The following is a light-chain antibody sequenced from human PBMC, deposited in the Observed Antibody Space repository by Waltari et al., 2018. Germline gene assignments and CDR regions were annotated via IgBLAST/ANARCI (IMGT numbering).Light chain of an antibody. CDR2: DVG. CDR3: SSYTSSSTLV. J-gene: IGLJ2*01. Sequence: QSALTQPASVSGSPGQSITISCTGTSSDVGGYNYVSWYQQHPGKAPKLMIYDVGKRPAGVSNLVSGSKSGNTASLTISGLQAEDEADYYCSSYTSSSTLVFGGGTKLTVL. V-gene: IGLV2-14*01. CDR1: SSDVGGYNY.